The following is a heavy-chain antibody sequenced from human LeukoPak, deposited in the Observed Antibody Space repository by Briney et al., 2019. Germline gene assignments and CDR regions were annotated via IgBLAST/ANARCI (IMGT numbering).Heavy chain of an antibody. J-gene: IGHJ4*02. CDR1: GFTFSSYS. Sequence: PGGSLRLSCAASGFTFSSYSMTWVRQAPGKGLEWVPSISSSGGVTYYADSVKGRFTISRDNSKNTQYLQMNSLRVDDTAVYYCVKDRPNWPIDYWGQGTLVTVSS. CDR2: ISSSGGVT. V-gene: IGHV3-23*01. CDR3: VKDRPNWPIDY. D-gene: IGHD1-1*01.